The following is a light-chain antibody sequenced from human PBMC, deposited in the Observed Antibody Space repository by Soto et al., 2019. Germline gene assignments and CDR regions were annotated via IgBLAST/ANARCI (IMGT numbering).Light chain of an antibody. CDR2: KNS. CDR3: SALDDSLSAWV. Sequence: QSVLSQPPSASGTPGQTVTISCSGSSYNIEKNLAYWYQQLPGTAPKLVIYKNSQRPSGVPDRFSGSKSATAASLTVSGRPAEDDAYYYWSALDDSLSAWVFGGGTKVTVL. CDR1: SYNIEKNL. V-gene: IGLV1-47*01. J-gene: IGLJ3*02.